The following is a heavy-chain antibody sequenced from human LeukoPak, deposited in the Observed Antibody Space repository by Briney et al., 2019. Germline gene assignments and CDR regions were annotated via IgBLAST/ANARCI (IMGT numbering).Heavy chain of an antibody. Sequence: ASVKVSCKASGYTFTGYYMHWVRQAPGQGLEWMGWINPNSGGTNYAQKFQGRVTMTRDTSISTVYMELSRLRSDDTAVYYCARNYTLLLSGSPGEYYFAYWGQETLVTVSS. CDR1: GYTFTGYY. J-gene: IGHJ4*02. V-gene: IGHV1-2*02. D-gene: IGHD2/OR15-2a*01. CDR3: ARNYTLLLSGSPGEYYFAY. CDR2: INPNSGGT.